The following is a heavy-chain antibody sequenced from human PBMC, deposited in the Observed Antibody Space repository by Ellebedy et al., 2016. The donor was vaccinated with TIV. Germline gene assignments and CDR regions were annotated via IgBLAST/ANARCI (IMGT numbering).Heavy chain of an antibody. D-gene: IGHD2-15*01. V-gene: IGHV3-23*01. CDR3: AATPPTNGWYGY. CDR1: GFTFSGHV. Sequence: PGGSLRLSCAGSGFTFSGHVMSWVRQAPGKGLEWLSLITKSGTNTYYKDSVKGRFTVFRDNSKNTLYLQMSSLRADDTAVYYCAATPPTNGWYGYWGQGTLVTVSS. CDR2: ITKSGTNT. J-gene: IGHJ4*02.